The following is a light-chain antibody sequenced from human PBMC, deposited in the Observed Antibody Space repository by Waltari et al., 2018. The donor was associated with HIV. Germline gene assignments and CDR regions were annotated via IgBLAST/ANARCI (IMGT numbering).Light chain of an antibody. CDR3: AAWDDSLNGPV. CDR1: SSNIGSNY. Sequence: QSVLTQPPSASGTPGQRVTISCSGRSSNIGSNYVNWYQQLPGTAPKLLIFSNDQRPSGVPDRFSGSKSGTSASLAISGLQSGDEADYYCAAWDDSLNGPVFGGGTKLTVL. V-gene: IGLV1-44*01. CDR2: SND. J-gene: IGLJ2*01.